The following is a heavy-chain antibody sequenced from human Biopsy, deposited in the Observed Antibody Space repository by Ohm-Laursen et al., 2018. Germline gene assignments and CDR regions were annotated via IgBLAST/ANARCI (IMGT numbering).Heavy chain of an antibody. J-gene: IGHJ6*01. CDR1: GGTFTGFF. D-gene: IGHD2-8*01. CDR2: MTPDSGRP. Sequence: SSVKVSCKAAGGTFTGFFINWVRQVPGQGLEWMGWMTPDSGRPNWAAKFQGRVTMTRNTSVSTAFMELTSLRSEDTAVYYCAVGGVLGSEMVYAKDGMDVWGQGTTVTVSS. V-gene: IGHV1-8*01. CDR3: AVGGVLGSEMVYAKDGMDV.